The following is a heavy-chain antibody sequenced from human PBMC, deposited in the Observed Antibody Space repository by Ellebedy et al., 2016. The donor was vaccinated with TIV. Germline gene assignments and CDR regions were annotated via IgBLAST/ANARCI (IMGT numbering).Heavy chain of an antibody. V-gene: IGHV4-61*05. CDR3: ARAEEDEGCCDY. CDR2: IYYSGST. J-gene: IGHJ4*02. CDR1: DGSISSSSYY. D-gene: IGHD2-15*01. Sequence: MPSETLSLTCTVSDGSISSSSYYWGWIRQPPGKGLEWIGYIYYSGSTNYNPSLKSRVTISVDKSKNQFSLKLSSVTAADTAVYYCARAEEDEGCCDYWGQGTLVTVSS.